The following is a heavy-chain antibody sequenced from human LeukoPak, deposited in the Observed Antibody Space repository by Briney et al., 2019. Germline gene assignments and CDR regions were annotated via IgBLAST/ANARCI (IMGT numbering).Heavy chain of an antibody. J-gene: IGHJ3*02. V-gene: IGHV3-53*01. CDR1: GFSFSYYG. D-gene: IGHD2-15*01. CDR2: IYSGGRT. Sequence: GGSLRLSCAASGFSFSYYGMHWVRQAPGKGLEWVAVIYSGGRTYYADSVKGRFTISRDNSKNTLYLQMNSLRAEDTAVYYSAREFWSGGSRGAFDIWGQGTMVTVSS. CDR3: AREFWSGGSRGAFDI.